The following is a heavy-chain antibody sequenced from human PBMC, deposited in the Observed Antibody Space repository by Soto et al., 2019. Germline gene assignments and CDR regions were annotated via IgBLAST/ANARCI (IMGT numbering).Heavy chain of an antibody. Sequence: SETLSLTCTVSGGAISSYYWSWIRQPPGKGLEWIGYMYNTGSTVYNPSLKSRVPISVDTSKNPFSLKLNAVTAPDTAVYYCAREGALLFGGNPAYYDDLAVWGQGTTVTVSS. D-gene: IGHD2-15*01. CDR2: MYNTGST. V-gene: IGHV4-59*01. CDR1: GGAISSYY. CDR3: AREGALLFGGNPAYYDDLAV. J-gene: IGHJ6*02.